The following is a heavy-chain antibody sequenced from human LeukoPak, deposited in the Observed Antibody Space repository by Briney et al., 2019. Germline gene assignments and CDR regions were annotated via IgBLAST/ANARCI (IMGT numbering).Heavy chain of an antibody. CDR1: RYIFTDYY. D-gene: IGHD4-17*01. V-gene: IGHV1-2*02. CDR2: INPNSGDT. CDR3: ARALMTAVLATSGGDI. Sequence: ASVKVSRKASRYIFTDYYIHWVRQAPGQGLEWMGWINPNSGDTNCAQKFQGRVTMTRDTSISTAYLELSGLTSDDTAVYYCARALMTAVLATSGGDIWGQGTMVTVSS. J-gene: IGHJ3*02.